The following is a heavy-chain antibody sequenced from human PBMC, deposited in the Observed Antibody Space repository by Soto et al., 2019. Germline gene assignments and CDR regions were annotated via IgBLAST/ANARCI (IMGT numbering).Heavy chain of an antibody. CDR1: GGSISSSNW. CDR3: ARAGSGSYGGCFDY. CDR2: IYHSGST. J-gene: IGHJ4*02. V-gene: IGHV4-4*02. Sequence: SETLSLTCAVSGGSISSSNWWSWVRQPPGKGLEWIGEIYHSGSTNYNPSLKSRVTISVDKSKNQFSLKLSSVTAADTAVYYCARAGSGSYGGCFDYWGQGTLVTVSS. D-gene: IGHD1-26*01.